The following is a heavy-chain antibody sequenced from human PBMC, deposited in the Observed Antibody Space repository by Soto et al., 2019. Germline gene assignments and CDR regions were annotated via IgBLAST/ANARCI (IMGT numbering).Heavy chain of an antibody. CDR1: GYTFTSYY. Sequence: ASVKVSCKASGYTFTSYYMHWVRQAPGQGLEWMGIINPSGGNTSYAQKLQGRVTMTTDTSTSTAYMELSSLRSEDTAVYYCAGSTAARPDYYYYGMDVWGQGTTVTVSS. D-gene: IGHD6-6*01. CDR2: INPSGGNT. CDR3: AGSTAARPDYYYYGMDV. V-gene: IGHV1-46*01. J-gene: IGHJ6*02.